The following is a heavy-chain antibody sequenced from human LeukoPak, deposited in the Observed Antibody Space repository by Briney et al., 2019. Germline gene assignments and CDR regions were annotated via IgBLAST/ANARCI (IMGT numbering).Heavy chain of an antibody. CDR1: RFTFSNYW. V-gene: IGHV3-7*01. Sequence: GGSLRLSCAASRFTFSNYWMSWVRQAPGKGLEWVASIKQDGSEKYYVDSVKGRFTISRDNAKNSLYLQMNSLRAEDTAVYYCARNWGHYFDYWGQGTLVTVSS. D-gene: IGHD7-27*01. CDR3: ARNWGHYFDY. J-gene: IGHJ4*02. CDR2: IKQDGSEK.